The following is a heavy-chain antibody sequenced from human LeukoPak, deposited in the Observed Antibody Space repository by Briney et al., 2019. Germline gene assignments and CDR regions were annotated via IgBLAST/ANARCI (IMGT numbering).Heavy chain of an antibody. CDR2: LYHGGST. CDR1: GYSISSAYS. Sequence: SETLSLTCNVFGYSISSAYSWGWIRQPPGKGLEWIGSLYHGGSTYYNPSLKSRVTISVDTSKNQFSLKLSSVTAADTAVYYCARGRWSVDIVVVPAEDNWFDPWGQGTLVTVSS. D-gene: IGHD2-2*01. J-gene: IGHJ5*02. V-gene: IGHV4-38-2*02. CDR3: ARGRWSVDIVVVPAEDNWFDP.